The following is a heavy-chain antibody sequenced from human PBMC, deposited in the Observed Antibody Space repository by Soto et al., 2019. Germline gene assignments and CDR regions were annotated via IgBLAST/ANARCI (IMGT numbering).Heavy chain of an antibody. D-gene: IGHD2-15*01. CDR1: GFTFSNYG. J-gene: IGHJ4*02. CDR2: ISGSVGST. V-gene: IGHV3-23*01. CDR3: AKDCGGGNRYFDS. Sequence: EVQLLESGGGLVQPGESLRLSCAASGFTFSNYGMNWVRQAPGKGLEWVSSISGSVGSTYYADSVKGRFTISRDNSKNTLYLQMNSLRAEDTAVYYCAKDCGGGNRYFDSWGQGTLVTVSA.